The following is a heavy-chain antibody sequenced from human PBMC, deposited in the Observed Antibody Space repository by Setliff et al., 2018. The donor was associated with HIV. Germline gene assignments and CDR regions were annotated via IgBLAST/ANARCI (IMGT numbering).Heavy chain of an antibody. D-gene: IGHD1-1*01. J-gene: IGHJ4*02. CDR1: GFSFGSNW. CDR2: IRSKSIGGTT. Sequence: PGWSLRLSCAASGFSFGSNWMSWVRQAPGKGLVWLGHIRSKSIGGTTDYAASVKGRFTFSRDDSKNSVYLQMNSLKTEDTAVYYCARVRTTGTTNFDYWGQGTLVTVSS. CDR3: ARVRTTGTTNFDY. V-gene: IGHV3-72*01.